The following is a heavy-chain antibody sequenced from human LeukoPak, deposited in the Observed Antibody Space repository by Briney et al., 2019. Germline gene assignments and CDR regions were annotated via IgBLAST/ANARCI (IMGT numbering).Heavy chain of an antibody. CDR1: GYSISSGYY. CDR2: IYHSGST. D-gene: IGHD2-15*01. Sequence: LSLTCXVSGYSISSGYYWGWIRQPPGKGLEWIGSIYHSGSTYYNPSLKSRVTISVDTSKNQFSLKLSSVTAADTAVYYCARYCSGGSCYSASEYYFDYWGQGTLVTVSS. J-gene: IGHJ4*02. V-gene: IGHV4-38-2*01. CDR3: ARYCSGGSCYSASEYYFDY.